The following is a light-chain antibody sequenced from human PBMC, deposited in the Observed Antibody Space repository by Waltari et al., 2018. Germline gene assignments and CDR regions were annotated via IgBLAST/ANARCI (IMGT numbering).Light chain of an antibody. CDR3: SSYTSSSTLSG. J-gene: IGLJ3*02. V-gene: IGLV2-14*01. CDR2: EVS. Sequence: QSALTQPASVSGSPGQSITISCTGTSSDGGGYNYVSWYPQRPGKAPKLMVYEVSNRPTGVSNRFSGSKSGNTASLTISGLQAEDEADYYCSSYTSSSTLSGFGGGTKLTVL. CDR1: SSDGGGYNY.